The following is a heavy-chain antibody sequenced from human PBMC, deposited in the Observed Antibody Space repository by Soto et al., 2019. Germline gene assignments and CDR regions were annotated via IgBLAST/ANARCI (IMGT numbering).Heavy chain of an antibody. CDR2: IYYSGST. CDR1: GGSISSGGYY. CDR3: ARADCSSTSCWFDP. D-gene: IGHD2-2*01. Sequence: QVQLQESGPGLVKPSQTLSLTCTVSGGSISSGGYYWSWIRQHPGKGLEWIGYIYYSGSTYYNPSLKSRVTTSVDTSKNQFSLKLSSVTAADTAVYYCARADCSSTSCWFDPWGQGTLVTVSS. J-gene: IGHJ5*02. V-gene: IGHV4-31*03.